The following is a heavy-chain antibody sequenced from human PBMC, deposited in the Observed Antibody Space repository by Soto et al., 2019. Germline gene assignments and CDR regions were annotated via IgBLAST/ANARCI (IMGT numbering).Heavy chain of an antibody. D-gene: IGHD6-19*01. CDR1: GFTFSSSS. V-gene: IGHV3-48*01. Sequence: EVLLVESGGGLEQPGGSLRLSCAASGFTFSSSSMNWVRQAPGKGLEWVAYISSSSSPIYYADSVKGRFTISRDNAKNSLYLQMSSLRAEDTAVYYCARDSSGWYVFDYWGQGTLVTVSS. CDR3: ARDSSGWYVFDY. CDR2: ISSSSSPI. J-gene: IGHJ4*02.